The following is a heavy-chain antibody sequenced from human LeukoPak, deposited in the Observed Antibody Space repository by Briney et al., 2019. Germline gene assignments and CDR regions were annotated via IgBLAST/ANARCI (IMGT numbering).Heavy chain of an antibody. V-gene: IGHV4-59*08. Sequence: PSETLSLTCTVSGGSISNYYWSWIRQPPGKGLECIGYIYYSGSTNYNPSLKSRVIISVDTSKNQFSLKLTSVTAADTAVYYCARHSSSWTNWFGPWGQGTLVTVSS. D-gene: IGHD6-13*01. CDR1: GGSISNYY. J-gene: IGHJ5*02. CDR2: IYYSGST. CDR3: ARHSSSWTNWFGP.